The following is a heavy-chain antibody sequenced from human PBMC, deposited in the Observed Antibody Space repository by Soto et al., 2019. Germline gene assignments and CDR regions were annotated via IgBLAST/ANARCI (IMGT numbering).Heavy chain of an antibody. V-gene: IGHV3-23*01. D-gene: IGHD1-26*01. CDR3: AKDFEGATDAFDI. CDR1: GFTFSSYA. J-gene: IGHJ3*02. CDR2: ISGSGGST. Sequence: GGSLRLSCAASGFTFSSYAMSWVRQAPGKGLEWVSAISGSGGSTYYADSVKGRFTIARDNSKNTLYLQMNSLRAEDTAVYYCAKDFEGATDAFDIWGQGTMVTVSS.